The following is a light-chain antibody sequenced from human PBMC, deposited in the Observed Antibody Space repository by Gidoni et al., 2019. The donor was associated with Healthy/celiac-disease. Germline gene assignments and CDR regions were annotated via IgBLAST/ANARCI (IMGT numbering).Light chain of an antibody. CDR3: QQRSNWPPKYT. J-gene: IGKJ2*01. CDR1: QSVSSY. Sequence: EIVLTQYPATLSLSPGERATLSCRASQSVSSYLAWYQQKPGQAPRLLIYDAANRATGIPARFSGSGCGTDFNLTISSREPEDFAVYYCQQRSNWPPKYTFGQGTKLEIK. CDR2: DAA. V-gene: IGKV3-11*01.